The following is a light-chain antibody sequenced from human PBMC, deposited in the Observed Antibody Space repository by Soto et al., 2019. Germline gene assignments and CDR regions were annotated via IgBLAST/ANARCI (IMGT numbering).Light chain of an antibody. CDR2: DTS. V-gene: IGKV3-15*01. J-gene: IGKJ1*01. CDR1: QSVSSS. Sequence: EIVVTQSPATLSASPGERVTLSCRASQSVSSSLAWYQQRPGQAPRLLIYDTSTRAAGISARFRGSGSGTEFTLTTSSLQSEDVAVYYCQQYFDWPPGTFGQGTAVEIK. CDR3: QQYFDWPPGT.